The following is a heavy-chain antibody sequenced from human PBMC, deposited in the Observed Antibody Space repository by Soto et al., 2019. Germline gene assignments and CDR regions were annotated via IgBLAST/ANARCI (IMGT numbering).Heavy chain of an antibody. CDR1: GYSFTSYW. CDR2: IYPGDSDT. V-gene: IGHV5-51*01. D-gene: IGHD3-16*01. J-gene: IGHJ4*02. Sequence: PGESLKISCKGSGYSFTSYWIGWVRQMPGKGLEWMGIIYPGDSDTRYSPSFQGQVTISADKSISTAYLQWSSLKASDTAMYYCARRFFAHNRNSWGGGGYFDYWGQGTLVTVSS. CDR3: ARRFFAHNRNSWGGGGYFDY.